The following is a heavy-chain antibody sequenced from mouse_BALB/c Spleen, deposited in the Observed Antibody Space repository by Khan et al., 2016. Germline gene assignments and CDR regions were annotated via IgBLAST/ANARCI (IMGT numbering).Heavy chain of an antibody. V-gene: IGHV3-2*02. CDR1: GYSITSDYA. D-gene: IGHD1-1*02. CDR2: ISYSGNT. J-gene: IGHJ3*01. CDR3: AREDYSWFAY. Sequence: LQESGPGLVKPSQSLSLTCTVTGYSITSDYAWNWIRQFPGNKLEWMGYISYSGNTHYIPSLKSRISITRDTSKNQFFLQLNSVTTEDTATYYCAREDYSWFAYWGQGTLVTVSA.